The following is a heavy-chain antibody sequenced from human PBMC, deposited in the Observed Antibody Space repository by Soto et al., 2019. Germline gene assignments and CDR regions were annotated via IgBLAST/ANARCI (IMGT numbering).Heavy chain of an antibody. CDR1: GFTFSSYG. D-gene: IGHD2-15*01. CDR3: AREGTYCSGGSCYPHFDY. Sequence: QVQLVESGGGVDQPGRSLRLSCAPSGFTFSSYGMHWVRQAPGKGLEWVAVIWYDGSNKYYADSVKGRFTISRDNSKNTLYLQMNSLRAEDTAVYYCAREGTYCSGGSCYPHFDYWGQGTLVTVSS. CDR2: IWYDGSNK. J-gene: IGHJ4*02. V-gene: IGHV3-33*01.